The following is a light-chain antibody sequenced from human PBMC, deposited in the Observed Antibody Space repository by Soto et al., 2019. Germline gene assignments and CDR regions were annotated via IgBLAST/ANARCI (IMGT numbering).Light chain of an antibody. CDR1: QSVSLTY. CDR2: GAS. J-gene: IGKJ1*01. V-gene: IGKV3-20*01. CDR3: QQYGNSTET. Sequence: EIGLAQYPATLSVSLGERATLPCGASQSVSLTYLAWYQKKPGQAPRAPIYGASSRATGTPERLSGSGSGTDFTLTISRMEHEEFEVYYCQQYGNSTETFGHGTKVDIK.